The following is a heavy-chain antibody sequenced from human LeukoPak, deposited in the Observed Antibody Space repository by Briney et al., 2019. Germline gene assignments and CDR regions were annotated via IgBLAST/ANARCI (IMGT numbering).Heavy chain of an antibody. J-gene: IGHJ4*02. CDR3: ARLGPGGHGEFDY. V-gene: IGHV4-34*01. D-gene: IGHD3-10*01. CDR2: INHSGST. CDR1: GGSFSGYY. Sequence: SETLSLTCAVYGGSFSGYYWSWIRQPPGKGLEWIGEINHSGSTNYNPSLKSRVTISLDTSKTQFSLKLTSVTPADTAVYYCARLGPGGHGEFDYWGQGTLVTVSS.